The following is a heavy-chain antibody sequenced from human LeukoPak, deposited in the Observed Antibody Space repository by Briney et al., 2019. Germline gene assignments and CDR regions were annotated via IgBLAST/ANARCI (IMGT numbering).Heavy chain of an antibody. CDR1: GGSFSGYY. J-gene: IGHJ6*02. D-gene: IGHD5-18*01. CDR3: ARVRIPDGYSYGPRYGMDV. Sequence: PSETLSLTCAVYGGSFSGYYWSWIRQPPGKGLEWLGEINHSGSTNYNPSLKSRVTISVDTPKNQFSLKLSSVTAADTAVYYCARVRIPDGYSYGPRYGMDVWGQGTTVTVSS. V-gene: IGHV4-34*01. CDR2: INHSGST.